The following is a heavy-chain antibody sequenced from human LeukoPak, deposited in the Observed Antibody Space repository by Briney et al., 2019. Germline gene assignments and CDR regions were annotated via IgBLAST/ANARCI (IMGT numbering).Heavy chain of an antibody. J-gene: IGHJ4*02. V-gene: IGHV4-39*01. CDR2: IYYSGST. Sequence: SETLSLTCTVSGGSISSSSYYWGWIRQPPGKGLEWIGNIYYSGSTYYNPSLKSRVTISVDTSKNQFSLKLSSVTAADTAVYYCARLGDWELLGYWGQGTLVTVSS. D-gene: IGHD1-26*01. CDR3: ARLGDWELLGY. CDR1: GGSISSSSYY.